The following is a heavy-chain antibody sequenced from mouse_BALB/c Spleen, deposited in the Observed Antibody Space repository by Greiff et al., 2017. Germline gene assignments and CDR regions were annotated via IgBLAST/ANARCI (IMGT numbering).Heavy chain of an antibody. Sequence: VQLQQSGPELVKPGASVKMSCKASGYTFTSYVMHWVKQKPGQGLEWIGYINPYNDVTKYNEKFKGKATLTSDKSSSTAYMELSSLTSEDSAVYYCVAYYRYDAIAYWGQGTLVTVSA. CDR2: INPYNDVT. D-gene: IGHD2-14*01. CDR1: GYTFTSYV. J-gene: IGHJ3*01. CDR3: VAYYRYDAIAY. V-gene: IGHV1-14*01.